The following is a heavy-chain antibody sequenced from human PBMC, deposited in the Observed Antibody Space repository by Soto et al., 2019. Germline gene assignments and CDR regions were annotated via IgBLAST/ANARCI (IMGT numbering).Heavy chain of an antibody. D-gene: IGHD2-8*01. CDR2: INAGNGNT. V-gene: IGHV1-3*01. CDR1: GYTFTSYA. CDR3: ASPSNGPFTYYYGMDV. J-gene: IGHJ6*02. Sequence: QVQLVQSGAEVKKPGASVKVSCKASGYTFTSYAMHWVRQAPGQRLEWMGWINAGNGNTKYSQKFQGRVTITRDTSASTAYMELSSLRSEDTAVYYCASPSNGPFTYYYGMDVWGQGTTVTVSS.